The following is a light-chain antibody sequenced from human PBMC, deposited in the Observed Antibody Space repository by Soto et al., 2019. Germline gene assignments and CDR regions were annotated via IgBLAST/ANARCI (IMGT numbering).Light chain of an antibody. CDR2: GAS. CDR1: QSISSSY. Sequence: EIVLTQSPGTLSLSPGKRATLSCRASQSISSSYLAWYQQRPGQAPRLLIYGASSRATGIPDRFSGSGSGTDFTLTISSLQPEDSATYYCQQSYSLPYTFGQGTKVDI. CDR3: QQSYSLPYT. J-gene: IGKJ2*01. V-gene: IGKV3-20*01.